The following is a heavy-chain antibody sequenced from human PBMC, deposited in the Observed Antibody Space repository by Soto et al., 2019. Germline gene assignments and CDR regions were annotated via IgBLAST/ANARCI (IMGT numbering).Heavy chain of an antibody. V-gene: IGHV4-34*01. CDR2: INHSGST. D-gene: IGHD3-9*01. J-gene: IGHJ5*02. CDR1: GGSFSGYY. Sequence: QVQLQQWGAGLLKPSETLSLTCAVYGGSFSGYYWSWIRQPPGKGLEWIGEINHSGSTNYNPSLKSRVTISVETSKTQFSLKLSSVTAADTAVYYCARAYVLRYFDWFDPWGQGTLVTVSS. CDR3: ARAYVLRYFDWFDP.